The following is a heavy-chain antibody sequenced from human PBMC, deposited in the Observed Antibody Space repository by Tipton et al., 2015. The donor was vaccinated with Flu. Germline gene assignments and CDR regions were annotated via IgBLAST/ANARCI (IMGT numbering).Heavy chain of an antibody. CDR3: ARDQDPLDV. Sequence: QLVQSGAEVKKPGASVKLSCKAFGYSFSSMYIHWVRQAPGQGLEWMGIINARGDDSGYAQRFQGRLTLTKDTSTSTVYMELSSLRSEDMAVYYCARDQDPLDVWGQGTTVTVS. D-gene: IGHD2-15*01. CDR2: INARGDDS. CDR1: GYSFSSMY. V-gene: IGHV1-46*01. J-gene: IGHJ6*02.